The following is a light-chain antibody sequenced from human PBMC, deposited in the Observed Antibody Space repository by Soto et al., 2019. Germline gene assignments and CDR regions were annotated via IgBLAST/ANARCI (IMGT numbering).Light chain of an antibody. Sequence: DTHMTQSPSTLSASVGDRVTITCRASQSISSALAWYQLKPGKAPKVLIYEASSLQTGVLSRFSGSGSGTEFTLTISSLQPDDFASHYCQQYHYLWTFGQGTRVEIK. CDR3: QQYHYLWT. CDR1: QSISSA. J-gene: IGKJ1*01. CDR2: EAS. V-gene: IGKV1-5*03.